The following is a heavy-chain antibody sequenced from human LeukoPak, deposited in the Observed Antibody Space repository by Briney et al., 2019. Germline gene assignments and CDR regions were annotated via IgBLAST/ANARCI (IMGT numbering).Heavy chain of an antibody. CDR3: ARHMVRGVIVDY. CDR1: GGSISSYY. CDR2: IYYSGST. V-gene: IGHV4-59*01. D-gene: IGHD3-10*01. Sequence: SETLSLICTVSGGSISSYYWSWIRQPPGKGLEWIGYIYYSGSTNYNPSLKSRVTISVDTSKNQFSLKLSSVTAADTAVYYCARHMVRGVIVDYWGQGTLVTVSS. J-gene: IGHJ4*02.